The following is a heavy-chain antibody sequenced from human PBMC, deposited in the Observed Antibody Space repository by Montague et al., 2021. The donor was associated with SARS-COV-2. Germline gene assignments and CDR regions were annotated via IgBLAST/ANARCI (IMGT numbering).Heavy chain of an antibody. CDR3: ARGGSWLYYFDY. J-gene: IGHJ4*02. Sequence: CAISGDSVSSNSAAWSWIRRSPSRGLEWLGRTYYRSKWYNDYAVXVKSRITINPDTSKNQFSLQLNSVTPEDTAVYYCARGGSWLYYFDYWGQGTLVTVSS. D-gene: IGHD6-13*01. V-gene: IGHV6-1*01. CDR1: GDSVSSNSAA. CDR2: TYYRSKWYN.